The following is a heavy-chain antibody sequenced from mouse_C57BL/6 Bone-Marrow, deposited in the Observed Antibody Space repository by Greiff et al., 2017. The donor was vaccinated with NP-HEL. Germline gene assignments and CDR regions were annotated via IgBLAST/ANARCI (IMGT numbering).Heavy chain of an antibody. J-gene: IGHJ4*01. CDR3: ARGLLLAMDY. V-gene: IGHV5-15*01. CDR2: ISNLAYSI. Sequence: EVKLVESGGGLVQPGGSLKLSCAASGFTFSDYGMAWVRQAPRKGPEWVAFISNLAYSIYSADTVTGRFTISRENAKNTLYLEMSSLRSEDTAMYYCARGLLLAMDYWGQGTSVTVSS. CDR1: GFTFSDYG. D-gene: IGHD2-10*01.